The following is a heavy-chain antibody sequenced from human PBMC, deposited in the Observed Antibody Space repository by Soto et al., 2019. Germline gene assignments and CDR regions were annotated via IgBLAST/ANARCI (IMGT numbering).Heavy chain of an antibody. J-gene: IGHJ4*02. CDR3: ARTTAAIHLNY. CDR1: GGSLSGNY. V-gene: IGHV4-34*01. D-gene: IGHD2-21*02. CDR2: THHSGST. Sequence: PSETLSLTCXVXGGSLSGNYWGWIRQPPGKGLEWIGETHHSGSTAYNPSLKSRVTISVDTSRNQFSLKLNSVTAADTAVYYCARTTAAIHLNYWSQGTLVTVSS.